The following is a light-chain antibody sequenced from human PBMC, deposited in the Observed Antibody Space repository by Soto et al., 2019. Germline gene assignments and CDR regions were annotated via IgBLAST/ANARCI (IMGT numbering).Light chain of an antibody. J-gene: IGLJ2*01. CDR3: AAWGDTVNVLV. CDR1: SANIGSNY. CDR2: MAD. Sequence: QSVLTQAPSASGTPGQRVTLSCSGSSANIGSNYVYWYQQFPATAPRLLISMADQRPSGVPDRFSGSKSGNSASLAISGLGSEDEAAYYCAAWGDTVNVLVFGGGTKLTVL. V-gene: IGLV1-47*01.